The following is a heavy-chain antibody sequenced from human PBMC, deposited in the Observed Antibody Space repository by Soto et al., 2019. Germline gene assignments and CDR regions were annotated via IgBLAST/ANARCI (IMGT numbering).Heavy chain of an antibody. CDR1: GTTFSNFA. D-gene: IGHD3-10*01. Sequence: SVKVSCKASGTTFSNFAIGWVRQAPGQGLEWMGGIILPFGTPNYAQKFQGRVTISADESMTTAYMELRGLRSEDTAVYYCARTALPPHSRVIWSQ. CDR3: ARTALPPHSRVI. V-gene: IGHV1-69*13. CDR2: IILPFGTP. J-gene: IGHJ3*02.